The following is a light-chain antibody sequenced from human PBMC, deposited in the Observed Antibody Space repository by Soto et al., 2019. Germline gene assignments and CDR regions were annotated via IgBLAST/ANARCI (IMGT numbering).Light chain of an antibody. J-gene: IGLJ6*01. V-gene: IGLV2-14*01. CDR3: SSFTSTDTLV. Sequence: QSALTQPASVSGSPGQSITISCTGTSSDVGFYNYVSWYQQNPGKAPKLMIYEVRNRPSGVSNRFSGSKSGNTASLTISGLQAEDEADYYCSSFTSTDTLVFGTGTQLTV. CDR1: SSDVGFYNY. CDR2: EVR.